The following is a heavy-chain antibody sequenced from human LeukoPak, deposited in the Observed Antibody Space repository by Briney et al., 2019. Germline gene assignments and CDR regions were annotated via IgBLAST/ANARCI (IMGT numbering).Heavy chain of an antibody. J-gene: IGHJ4*02. CDR2: IKEDGSEK. Sequence: GGSLRLSCAASGFTFSRYWMNWVRQAPGQGLEWVASIKEDGSEKSYVDSVKGRFTISRDNANNSLYLQMNSLRAEDTAVYYCVSCGTTTCIIRFDHWGQGTLVTVSS. V-gene: IGHV3-7*01. CDR3: VSCGTTTCIIRFDH. D-gene: IGHD2-2*01. CDR1: GFTFSRYW.